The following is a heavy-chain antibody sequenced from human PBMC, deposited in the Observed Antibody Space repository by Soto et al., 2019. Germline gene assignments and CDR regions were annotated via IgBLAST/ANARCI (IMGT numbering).Heavy chain of an antibody. CDR1: GGSIRSGNYY. D-gene: IGHD1-7*01. CDR2: ISYSGST. V-gene: IGHV4-30-4*01. CDR3: ATMGTPATGLYYFDY. Sequence: PSETLSLTCTFSGGSIRSGNYYLSWIRQPPGKGLEWIGFISYSGSTYYNASLKSRFTISVDTSKNQFSLNLSFVTAADTAVYYCATMGTPATGLYYFDYWGQGTLVTVSS. J-gene: IGHJ4*02.